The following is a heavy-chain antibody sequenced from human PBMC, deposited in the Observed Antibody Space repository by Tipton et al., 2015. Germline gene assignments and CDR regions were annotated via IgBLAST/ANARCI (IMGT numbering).Heavy chain of an antibody. J-gene: IGHJ6*02. CDR1: GGSISSNSYY. V-gene: IGHV4-39*01. D-gene: IGHD5-18*01. CDR3: ARPNTAMVVDV. CDR2: IYYSGST. Sequence: TLSLTCTVSGGSISSNSYYWDWIRQPPGKGLEWIGSIYYSGSTYYNPSLKSRVTISVDTSKNQFSLKLSSVTAADTAVYYCARPNTAMVVDVWGQGTTVTVSS.